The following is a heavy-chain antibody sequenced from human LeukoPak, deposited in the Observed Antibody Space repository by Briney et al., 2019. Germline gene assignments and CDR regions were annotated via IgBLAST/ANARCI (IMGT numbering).Heavy chain of an antibody. Sequence: GGSLRLSRAVSGFIVSSNDMSWVRQAPGRGLEWVSVIYSGGSTYYADSVKGRFTISRDTSKNTVYLQMNSLRAEDTAMYYCARFSSSPRYFDLWGRGTLVTVSS. CDR1: GFIVSSND. CDR3: ARFSSSPRYFDL. D-gene: IGHD6-6*01. J-gene: IGHJ2*01. CDR2: IYSGGST. V-gene: IGHV3-53*01.